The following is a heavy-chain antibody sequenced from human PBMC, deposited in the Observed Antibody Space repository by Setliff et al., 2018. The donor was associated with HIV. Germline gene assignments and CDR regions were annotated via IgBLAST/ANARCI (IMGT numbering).Heavy chain of an antibody. CDR3: ARVPYRSAWFSGGHDAFDI. J-gene: IGHJ3*02. V-gene: IGHV1-18*01. CDR1: GYSFARYG. Sequence: ASVKVSCKASGYSFARYGLSWVRQAPGQGLEWMGWISGVNGNTKYAQSCQDRVATTTETATSTAYMEMRSLRSDDTAVYFCARVPYRSAWFSGGHDAFDIWGQGTMVT. CDR2: ISGVNGNT. D-gene: IGHD6-19*01.